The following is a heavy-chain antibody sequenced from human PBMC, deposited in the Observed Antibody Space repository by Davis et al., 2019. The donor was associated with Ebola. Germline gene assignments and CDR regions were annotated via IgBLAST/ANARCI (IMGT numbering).Heavy chain of an antibody. V-gene: IGHV3-74*01. Sequence: ESLKISCAASGFTFSSYWMHWVRQAPGKGLVWVSRINSDGSSTSYADSVKGRFTISRDNAKNTLYLQMNSLRAEDTAVYYCARGIRSTGAFEIWGQGTMVTVSS. J-gene: IGHJ3*02. CDR2: INSDGSST. CDR1: GFTFSSYW. D-gene: IGHD2-2*01. CDR3: ARGIRSTGAFEI.